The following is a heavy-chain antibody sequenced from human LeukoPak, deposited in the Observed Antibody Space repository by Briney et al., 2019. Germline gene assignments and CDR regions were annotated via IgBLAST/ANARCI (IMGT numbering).Heavy chain of an antibody. V-gene: IGHV4-39*01. CDR1: GGSFSSSSYY. J-gene: IGHJ3*02. Sequence: SETLSLTCTVSGGSFSSSSYYWAWIRQPPGKGLQWIATIHYSGNTYYNPSLKSRVTISVDTSKNQFSLELGSVTAADTAVYYCARHPRDSGFDMWGQGTMVTVSS. CDR2: IHYSGNT. CDR3: ARHPRDSGFDM.